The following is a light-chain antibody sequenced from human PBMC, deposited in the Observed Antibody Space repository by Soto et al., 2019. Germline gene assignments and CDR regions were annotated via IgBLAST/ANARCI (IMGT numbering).Light chain of an antibody. CDR2: GAS. Sequence: EIVLTQSPGTLSLSPGERATLSCRASHSVSSSYLAWYQQKPGQAPRLLISGASSRPTGTPDRFSVSGSGTDFTLTISRLEPEDFAVYYCQQFVTTPYTFGQGTKVEIK. CDR1: HSVSSSY. J-gene: IGKJ2*01. CDR3: QQFVTTPYT. V-gene: IGKV3-20*01.